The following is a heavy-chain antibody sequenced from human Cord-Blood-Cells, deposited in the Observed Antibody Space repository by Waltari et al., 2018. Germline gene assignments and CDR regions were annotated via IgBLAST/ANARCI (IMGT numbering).Heavy chain of an antibody. CDR2: INHSGST. CDR3: ASLKNYNWFDP. D-gene: IGHD1-7*01. J-gene: IGHJ5*02. CDR1: GGSFSGYS. V-gene: IGHV4-34*01. Sequence: QVQLQQWGAGLLKPSATLSLTCAVYGGSFSGYSWSWIRQPPGKGLEWIGEINHSGSTNYNPSLKSRVTISVDTSKNQFSLKLSSVTAADTAVYYCASLKNYNWFDPWGQGTLVTVSS.